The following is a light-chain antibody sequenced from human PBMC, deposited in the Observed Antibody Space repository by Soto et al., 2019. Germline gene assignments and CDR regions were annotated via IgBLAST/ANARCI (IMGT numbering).Light chain of an antibody. CDR2: GAS. Sequence: EIVVTQSPATLSLSPGERATLSCRASQSVTSDYLSWYQQRPGQAPRLIIYGASTRATGVPARFSGSGSGTDSTLTVSSLQPEDFAIYYCQQDFNLPITFGQGTRLEIK. CDR3: QQDFNLPIT. CDR1: QSVTSDY. J-gene: IGKJ5*01. V-gene: IGKV3D-7*01.